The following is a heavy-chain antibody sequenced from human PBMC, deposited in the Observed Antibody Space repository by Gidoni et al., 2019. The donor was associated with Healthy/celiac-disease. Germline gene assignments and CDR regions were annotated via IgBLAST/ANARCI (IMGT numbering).Heavy chain of an antibody. J-gene: IGHJ4*02. D-gene: IGHD2-2*02. Sequence: EVQLLESGGGLVQPGGSLRLSCSASGFHFSSYAMSWVRQAPGKGLEWVSAISGSGGSTYYADSVKGRFTISRDNSKNTLYLQMNSLRAEDTAVYYCAKSPGYCSSTSCYTFHFDYWGQGTLVTVSS. CDR2: ISGSGGST. V-gene: IGHV3-23*01. CDR1: GFHFSSYA. CDR3: AKSPGYCSSTSCYTFHFDY.